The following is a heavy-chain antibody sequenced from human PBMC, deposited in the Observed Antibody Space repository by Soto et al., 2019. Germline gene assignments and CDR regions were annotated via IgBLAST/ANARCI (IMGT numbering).Heavy chain of an antibody. D-gene: IGHD6-13*01. J-gene: IGHJ4*02. V-gene: IGHV4-4*02. CDR2: IRHGGST. CDR3: ARGEYSSSIKN. Sequence: PSETLSLTCDVSSGSINNNYWWSWVRQPPGKGLEWIGEIRHGGSTNYNPSLKSRVTISVDTSKNQFSLQLSSETAADTAVYYCARGEYSSSIKNWGQGTLVTVSS. CDR1: SGSINNNYW.